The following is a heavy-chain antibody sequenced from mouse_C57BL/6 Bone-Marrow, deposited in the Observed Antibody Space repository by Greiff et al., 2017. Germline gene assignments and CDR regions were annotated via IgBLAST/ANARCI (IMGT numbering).Heavy chain of an antibody. CDR2: ISYDGSN. J-gene: IGHJ3*01. Sequence: DVKLQESGPGLVKPSQSLSLTCSVTGYSITSGYYWNWIRQFPGNKLEWMGYISYDGSNNYNPSLKNRISITRDTSKNQFFLKLNSVTTEDTATYYCARGGPGRFAYWGQGTLVTVSA. CDR3: ARGGPGRFAY. D-gene: IGHD3-1*01. CDR1: GYSITSGYY. V-gene: IGHV3-6*01.